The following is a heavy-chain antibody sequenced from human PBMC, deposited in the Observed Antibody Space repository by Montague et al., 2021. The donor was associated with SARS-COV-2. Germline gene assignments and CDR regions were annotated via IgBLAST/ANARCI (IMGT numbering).Heavy chain of an antibody. CDR2: INHSGST. CDR3: ARGSKKISKRWLQFDDAFDI. V-gene: IGHV4-34*01. CDR1: GGSFSGYY. D-gene: IGHD5-24*01. J-gene: IGHJ3*02. Sequence: SETLSLTRAVYGGSFSGYYWSWIRQPPGKGLEWIGEINHSGSTDYNPSLKSRVTISVDTSKNQFSLKLSSVTAADTAVYYCARGSKKISKRWLQFDDAFDIWGQGTMVTVSS.